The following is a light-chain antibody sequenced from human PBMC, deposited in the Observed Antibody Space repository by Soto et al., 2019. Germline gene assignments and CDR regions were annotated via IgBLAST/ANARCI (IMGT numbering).Light chain of an antibody. CDR2: NSD. J-gene: IGLJ3*02. CDR1: SSNIGSNT. V-gene: IGLV1-44*01. Sequence: QAVVTQPPSASGTPGQTVTISCSGSSSNIGSNTVGWYQQLPGTAPKLLIYNSDQRPSGVPDRFSGSQSVTSASLVISGLQSEDEAHYYCATWDDSLDSRLFGGGTKLTVL. CDR3: ATWDDSLDSRL.